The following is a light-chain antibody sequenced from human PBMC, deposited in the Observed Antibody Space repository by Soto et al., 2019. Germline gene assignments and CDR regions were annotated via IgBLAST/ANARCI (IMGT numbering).Light chain of an antibody. J-gene: IGLJ2*01. Sequence: NFMLTQPHSVSESPGKTVTISCTGSSGSIASNYVQWYQQRPGSAPTTVIYEDNQRPSGVPDRFSGSIDSSSNSASLTISGLKTEDEADYYCQSYDSSRQVVFGGGTKLTVL. V-gene: IGLV6-57*02. CDR1: SGSIASNY. CDR3: QSYDSSRQVV. CDR2: EDN.